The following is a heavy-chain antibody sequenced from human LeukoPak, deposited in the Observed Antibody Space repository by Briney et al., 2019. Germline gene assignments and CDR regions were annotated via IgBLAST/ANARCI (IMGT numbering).Heavy chain of an antibody. V-gene: IGHV4-59*08. D-gene: IGHD6-19*01. J-gene: IGHJ4*02. CDR2: IYYSGST. Sequence: PSETLSLTCTVSGGSISSYYWSWIRQPPGKGLEWIGHIYYSGSTNYNPSLKSRVTISVDTSKNQFSLKLSSVTAADTAVYYCARQSWEAVAGYWGNYFDYWGQGTLVTVSS. CDR3: ARQSWEAVAGYWGNYFDY. CDR1: GGSISSYY.